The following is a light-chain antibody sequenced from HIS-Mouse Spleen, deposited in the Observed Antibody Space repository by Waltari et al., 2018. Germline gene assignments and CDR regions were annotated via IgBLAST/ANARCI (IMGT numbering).Light chain of an antibody. CDR2: EVR. J-gene: IGLJ2*01. CDR3: SSYTSSSPYVV. Sequence: QSALTQPASVSGSPGQSTTIPCTGTSSDVGGYNYVSRYQQHPGKAPKLMIYEVRNRPSGVSNRFSGSKSGNTASLTISGLQAEDEADYYCSSYTSSSPYVVFGGGTKLTVL. CDR1: SSDVGGYNY. V-gene: IGLV2-14*01.